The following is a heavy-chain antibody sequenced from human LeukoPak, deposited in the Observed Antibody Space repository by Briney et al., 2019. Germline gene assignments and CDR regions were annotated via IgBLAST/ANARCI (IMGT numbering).Heavy chain of an antibody. V-gene: IGHV4-34*01. CDR1: GGSLSGYY. D-gene: IGHD3-22*01. J-gene: IGHJ4*02. CDR2: INHSGST. Sequence: SETLSLTCAVYGGSLSGYYWSWIRQPPGKGLEWIGEINHSGSTNYNPSLKSRVTISVDTSKNQFSLKLSSVTAADTAVYYCARVPKYYYDSSGYYPRDYWGQGTLVTVSS. CDR3: ARVPKYYYDSSGYYPRDY.